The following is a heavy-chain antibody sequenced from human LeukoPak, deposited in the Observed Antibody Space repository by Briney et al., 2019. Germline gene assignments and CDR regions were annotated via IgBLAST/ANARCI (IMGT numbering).Heavy chain of an antibody. CDR2: INHSGST. V-gene: IGHV4-34*01. J-gene: IGHJ4*02. CDR1: GGSFSGYY. Sequence: PSETLSLTCAVYGGSFSGYYWSWIRQPPGKGLEWIGEINHSGSTNYNPSLKSRVTISVDTSKNQFSLKLSSVTAADTAVYYCARGRSGYGDWGQGTLVTVSS. CDR3: ARGRSGYGD. D-gene: IGHD3-3*01.